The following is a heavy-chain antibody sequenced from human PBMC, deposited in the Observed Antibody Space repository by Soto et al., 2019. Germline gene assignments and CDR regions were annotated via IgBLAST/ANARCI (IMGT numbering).Heavy chain of an antibody. J-gene: IGHJ4*02. Sequence: EVQLVESGGGLVQPGGSLRLSCAASGFTFSSYAMHWVRQAPGKGLEYVSAISSNGGSTYYANSVKGRFTISRDNSKNTLYLQMGSLRAEDMAVYYCARARYNWNYYFDYWGQGTLVTVSS. CDR3: ARARYNWNYYFDY. CDR1: GFTFSSYA. CDR2: ISSNGGST. V-gene: IGHV3-64*01. D-gene: IGHD1-1*01.